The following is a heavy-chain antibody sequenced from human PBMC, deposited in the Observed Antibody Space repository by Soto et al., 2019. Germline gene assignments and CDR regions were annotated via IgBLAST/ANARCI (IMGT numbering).Heavy chain of an antibody. D-gene: IGHD5-18*01. CDR1: GYTFTSYY. CDR2: INPSGGST. CDR3: AREAAMATGYYGMDV. V-gene: IGHV1-46*01. Sequence: GASVKVSCKASGYTFTSYYMHWVRQAPGQGLEWMGIINPSGGSTSYAQKFQGRVTMTRDTSTSTVYMELSSLRSEDTAVYYCAREAAMATGYYGMDVWGQGTTVTVSS. J-gene: IGHJ6*02.